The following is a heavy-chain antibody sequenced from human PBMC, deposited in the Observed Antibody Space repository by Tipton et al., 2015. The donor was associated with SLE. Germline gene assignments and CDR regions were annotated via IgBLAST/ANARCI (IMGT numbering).Heavy chain of an antibody. CDR3: ARVSSSWTTGGAFDI. D-gene: IGHD6-13*01. V-gene: IGHV4-59*01. Sequence: TLSLTCTVSGGSISSYYWSWIRQPPGKGLEWIGYIYYSGSTNYNPSLKSRVTISVDTSKNQFSLKLSSVNAADTAVYYCARVSSSWTTGGAFDIWGQGTMVTVSS. CDR1: GGSISSYY. CDR2: IYYSGST. J-gene: IGHJ3*02.